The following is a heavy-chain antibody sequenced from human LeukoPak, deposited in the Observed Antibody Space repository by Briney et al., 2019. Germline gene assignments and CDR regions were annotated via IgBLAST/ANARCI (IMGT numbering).Heavy chain of an antibody. D-gene: IGHD3-9*01. V-gene: IGHV4-59*08. CDR2: LYYSGGT. CDR3: ARRADYFSTTGYDKFDY. J-gene: IGHJ4*02. CDR1: GGSITGYY. Sequence: SETLSLTCTVSGGSITGYYWSWIRQPPGKGLEWIGYLYYSGGTVYNRSLKSRVTMSVDTSKNQFSLKLRFVTAADTAGYYCARRADYFSTTGYDKFDYWGQGSLVTVSS.